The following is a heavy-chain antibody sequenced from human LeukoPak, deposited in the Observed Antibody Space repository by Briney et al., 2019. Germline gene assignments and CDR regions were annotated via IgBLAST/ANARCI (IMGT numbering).Heavy chain of an antibody. CDR1: GYTFTSYD. Sequence: ASVKVSCKASGYTFTSYDINWVRQATGQGLEWMGWMNPNSGNTGYAQKFQGRVTMARNTSISTAYMELSSLRSEDTAVYYCARGLSRIVGATIGFWGQGTLVTVPS. J-gene: IGHJ4*02. CDR2: MNPNSGNT. CDR3: ARGLSRIVGATIGF. D-gene: IGHD1-26*01. V-gene: IGHV1-8*01.